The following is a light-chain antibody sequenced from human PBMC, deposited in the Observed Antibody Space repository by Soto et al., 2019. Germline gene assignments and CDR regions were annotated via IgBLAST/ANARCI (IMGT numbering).Light chain of an antibody. CDR2: AAS. Sequence: DIQMTQSPSSLSASVGDRVTLTCRASQSISSYLNWYQQKPGKAPKILIYAASSLQSGVPSRFSGSGSWTDITLTISSLQPEDFVTYYCQQSYRTPYTFGQGTKLEIK. J-gene: IGKJ2*01. CDR3: QQSYRTPYT. V-gene: IGKV1-39*01. CDR1: QSISSY.